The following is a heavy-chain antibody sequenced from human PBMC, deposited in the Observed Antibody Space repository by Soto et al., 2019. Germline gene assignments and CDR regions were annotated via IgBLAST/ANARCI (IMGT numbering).Heavy chain of an antibody. CDR2: ISWTGGPI. V-gene: IGHV3-9*01. CDR3: IKDIRRNGDDGPHEFAY. Sequence: EVQLVESGGGLVQPGRSLRRSCAASGFNFNDYGMHWVRQVPGKGLEWVSGISWTGGPIGYSDSVKGRFTISRDNAKNSLYLQMNSLRAEDTALYYCIKDIRRNGDDGPHEFAYGGQGTLVTVSS. CDR1: GFNFNDYG. D-gene: IGHD2-21*02. J-gene: IGHJ4*02.